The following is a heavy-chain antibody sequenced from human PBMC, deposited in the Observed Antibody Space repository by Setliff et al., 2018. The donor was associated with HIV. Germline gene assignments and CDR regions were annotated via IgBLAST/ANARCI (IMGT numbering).Heavy chain of an antibody. D-gene: IGHD3-3*01. J-gene: IGHJ4*02. CDR3: ARSAYSNFRSGYSFDY. CDR2: IFSNDEK. Sequence: SGPTLVNPTDTLTLTCAVSGFSLSDTRMGVTWIRQSPGKALEWLAHIFSNDEKSYSTSLKNRVTISKDASKSQVVLTMTKVAPVDTGTYFCARSAYSNFRSGYSFDYWGLGTLVTVSS. CDR1: GFSLSDTRMG. V-gene: IGHV2-26*01.